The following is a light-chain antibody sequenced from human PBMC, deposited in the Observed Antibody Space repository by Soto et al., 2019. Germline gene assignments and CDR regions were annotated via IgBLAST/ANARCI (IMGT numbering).Light chain of an antibody. Sequence: QSALTQPASVSGSPGQSITISCTGTSSDVGGSNYVSWYQQHPGKAPKLIIFDVSHRPSGFSNRFSGSKSGNTASLTISGLQAEDEADYYCNSYTSSSTYAFGSGTKLTVL. V-gene: IGLV2-14*03. CDR2: DVS. CDR3: NSYTSSSTYA. CDR1: SSDVGGSNY. J-gene: IGLJ1*01.